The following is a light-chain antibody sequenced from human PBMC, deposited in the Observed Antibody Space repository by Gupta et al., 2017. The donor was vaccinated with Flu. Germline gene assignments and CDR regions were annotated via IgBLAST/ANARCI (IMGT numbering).Light chain of an antibody. CDR1: QTVTSNY. Sequence: VVLTQPPGTLSLSPGDRATLSCRASQTVTSNYLAWYQQKPGQAPRLLIYGASSRASGIPDRFSGSGSGTDFTLTTSRREPEDLAVYYCQQYGASWTFGQGTKVEIK. V-gene: IGKV3-20*01. CDR2: GAS. J-gene: IGKJ1*01. CDR3: QQYGASWT.